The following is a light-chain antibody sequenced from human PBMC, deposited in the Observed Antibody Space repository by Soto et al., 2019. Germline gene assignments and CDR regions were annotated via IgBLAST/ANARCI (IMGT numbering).Light chain of an antibody. CDR2: EVS. CDR3: TSYAGTYSSFYV. J-gene: IGLJ1*01. Sequence: QCDLKQPASAYRAAVQSVTISCTGTSSDVGAYNYVSWYQQLPGKAPKLIIYEVSKRPSGVPDRFSGSKSGNTASLTVSGLQAEDEPDYYCTSYAGTYSSFYVFGTGTKVTVL. CDR1: SSDVGAYNY. V-gene: IGLV2-8*02.